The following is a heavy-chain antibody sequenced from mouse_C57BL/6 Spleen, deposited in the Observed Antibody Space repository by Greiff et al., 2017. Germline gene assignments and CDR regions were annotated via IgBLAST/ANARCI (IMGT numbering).Heavy chain of an antibody. CDR1: GYTFTSYG. D-gene: IGHD1-1*01. Sequence: VQRVESGAELARPGASVKLSCKASGYTFTSYGISWVKQRTGQGLEWIGEIYPRSGNTYYNEKFKGKATLTADKSSSTAYMELRSLTSEDSAVYFCAITTVWYFDVWGTGTTVTVAS. CDR2: IYPRSGNT. CDR3: AITTVWYFDV. J-gene: IGHJ1*03. V-gene: IGHV1-81*01.